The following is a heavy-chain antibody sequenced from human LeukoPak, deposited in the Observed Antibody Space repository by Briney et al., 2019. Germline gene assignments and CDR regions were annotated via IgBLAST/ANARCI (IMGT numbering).Heavy chain of an antibody. J-gene: IGHJ4*02. CDR2: ISYDGSNK. D-gene: IGHD1-26*01. CDR3: AKGKWELRADYFDY. Sequence: QAGGSLRLSCAASGFTFSSYAMHWVRQAPGKGLEWVAVISYDGSNKYYADSVKGRFTISRDNSKNTLYLQMNSLRAEDTAVYYCAKGKWELRADYFDYWGQGTLVTVSS. CDR1: GFTFSSYA. V-gene: IGHV3-30*04.